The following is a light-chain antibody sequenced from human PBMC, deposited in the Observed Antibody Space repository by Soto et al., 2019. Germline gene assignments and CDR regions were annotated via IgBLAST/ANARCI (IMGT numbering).Light chain of an antibody. CDR3: CSYAGSYTHYV. J-gene: IGLJ1*01. CDR1: SSDVGGYNY. V-gene: IGLV2-11*01. Sequence: QSALTQPRSVSGSPGQSITISCTGTSSDVGGYNYVSWYRQHPGTAPKLMIYDVSKRPSGVPDRFSASKSGNKASLTITGRQDEDEDDYYCCSYAGSYTHYVFGTGTKLTVL. CDR2: DVS.